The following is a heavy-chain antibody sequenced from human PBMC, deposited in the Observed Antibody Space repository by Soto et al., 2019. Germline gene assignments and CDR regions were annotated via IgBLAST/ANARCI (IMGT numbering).Heavy chain of an antibody. Sequence: GGSLRLSCAASGFSVDNNYMTWVRQAPGKGLEWVSLIYSGGGTYYADSVKGRFTISRDTSKNTLHLQMNSLRAEDTAVYYCARQYYEILTGYSRLPTHAFDLWGRGTKVTVSS. CDR1: GFSVDNNY. CDR3: ARQYYEILTGYSRLPTHAFDL. V-gene: IGHV3-66*04. CDR2: IYSGGGT. J-gene: IGHJ3*01. D-gene: IGHD3-9*01.